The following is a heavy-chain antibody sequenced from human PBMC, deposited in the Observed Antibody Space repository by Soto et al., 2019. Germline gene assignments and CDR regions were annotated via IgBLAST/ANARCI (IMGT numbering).Heavy chain of an antibody. CDR1: GGSISSGGYY. Sequence: SSETLSLTCTVSGGSISSGGYYWSWIRQHPGKGLEWIGYIYYSGSTYYNPSLKSRVTISVDTSKNQFSLKLSSVTAADTAVYYCASNGYYYYYYMDVWGKGTTVTVSS. CDR2: IYYSGST. D-gene: IGHD2-8*01. V-gene: IGHV4-31*03. J-gene: IGHJ6*03. CDR3: ASNGYYYYYYMDV.